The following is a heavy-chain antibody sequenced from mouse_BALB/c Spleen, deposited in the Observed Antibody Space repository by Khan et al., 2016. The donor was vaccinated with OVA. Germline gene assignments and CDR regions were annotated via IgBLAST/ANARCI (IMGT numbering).Heavy chain of an antibody. CDR2: ISYSGST. CDR1: GYSITSDYA. CDR3: TRGRAY. J-gene: IGHJ3*01. V-gene: IGHV3-2*02. Sequence: EVQLQESGPGLVKPSQSLSLTCTVTGYSITSDYAWNWIRQFPGNKLEWMGYISYSGSTSYTPSLKSRISITRDTSKNQFFLQLNSVTTEYTATYSCTRGRAYWGQGTLVTVSA. D-gene: IGHD3-3*01.